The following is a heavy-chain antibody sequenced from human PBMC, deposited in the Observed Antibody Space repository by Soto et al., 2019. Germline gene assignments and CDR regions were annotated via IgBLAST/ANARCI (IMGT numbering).Heavy chain of an antibody. V-gene: IGHV3-33*01. Sequence: QVQLVESGGGVVQPGKSLRLSCAASGFTFSTYGMHWVPKPPGKGLEWVAVIWYDGSNKYHGDSLKGRFTISRDNSKNTLYLQINNLRAEDTAVYYCGRDGALGDTAVVDSWGQGTLVTVSS. J-gene: IGHJ4*02. CDR1: GFTFSTYG. CDR3: GRDGALGDTAVVDS. D-gene: IGHD5-18*01. CDR2: IWYDGSNK.